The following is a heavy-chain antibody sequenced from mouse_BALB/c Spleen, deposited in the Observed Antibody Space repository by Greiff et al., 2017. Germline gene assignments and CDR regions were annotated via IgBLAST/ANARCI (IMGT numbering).Heavy chain of an antibody. J-gene: IGHJ4*01. CDR3: ARRTLTTVVDYAMDY. D-gene: IGHD1-1*01. CDR2: INPYNGGT. V-gene: IGHV1-18*01. CDR1: GYPFTGYT. Sequence: VQLKESGPELVKPGASMKISCKASGYPFTGYTMNWVKQSHGKNLEWIGLINPYNGGTSYNQKFKGKATLTVDKSSSTAYMELLSLTSEDSAVYYCARRTLTTVVDYAMDYWGQGTSVTVSS.